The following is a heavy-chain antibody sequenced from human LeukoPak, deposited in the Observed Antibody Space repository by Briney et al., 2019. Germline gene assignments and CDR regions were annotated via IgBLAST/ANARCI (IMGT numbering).Heavy chain of an antibody. D-gene: IGHD5-12*01. CDR1: GGSISSSSYY. Sequence: SETLSLTCTVSGGSISSSSYYWGWIRQPPGKGLEWIGSIYYSGSTYYNPSLKSRVTISVDTSKNQFSLKLSSVTAADTAVYYCASLDIVATIVFDYWGQGTLVTVSS. CDR3: ASLDIVATIVFDY. J-gene: IGHJ4*02. CDR2: IYYSGST. V-gene: IGHV4-39*07.